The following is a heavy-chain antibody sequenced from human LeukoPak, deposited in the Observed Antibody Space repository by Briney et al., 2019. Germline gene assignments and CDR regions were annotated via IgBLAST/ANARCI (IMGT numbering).Heavy chain of an antibody. Sequence: GGSLRLSCAVSGLTFGSSWMDWVRQAPGKGLEWVASINPDGNKKYSADSVKGRFTISRDNAENSLYLQMNSLRVEDTAFYYCARDLAYSRLDYWGQGMLVTVSS. CDR1: GLTFGSSW. V-gene: IGHV3-7*01. CDR3: ARDLAYSRLDY. D-gene: IGHD5-18*01. CDR2: INPDGNKK. J-gene: IGHJ4*02.